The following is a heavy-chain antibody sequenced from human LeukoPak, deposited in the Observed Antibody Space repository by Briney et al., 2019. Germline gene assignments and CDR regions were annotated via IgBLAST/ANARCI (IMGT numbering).Heavy chain of an antibody. CDR1: GGSISSSSYY. D-gene: IGHD3-3*01. CDR3: ARAWHYYDFWSGYYFEYYFDY. V-gene: IGHV4-61*01. CDR2: IYYSGST. J-gene: IGHJ4*02. Sequence: SETLSLTCTVSGGSISSSSYYWSWIRQPPGKGLEWIGYIYYSGSTNYNPSLKSRVTISVDTSKNQFSLKLSSVTAADTAVYYCARAWHYYDFWSGYYFEYYFDYWGQGTLVTVSS.